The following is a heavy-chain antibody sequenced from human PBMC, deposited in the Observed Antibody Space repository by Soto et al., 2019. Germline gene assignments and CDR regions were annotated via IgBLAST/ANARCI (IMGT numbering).Heavy chain of an antibody. J-gene: IGHJ3*02. D-gene: IGHD3-22*01. CDR1: GFTFSSYA. Sequence: GGSLRLSCAASGFTFSSYAMHWVRQAPGKGLEWVAVISYDGSNKYYADSVKGRFTISRDNSKNTLYLQMNSLRAEGTAVYYCARGTSYYDSSGYYPTGPDAFDIWGQGTMVTVSS. CDR2: ISYDGSNK. CDR3: ARGTSYYDSSGYYPTGPDAFDI. V-gene: IGHV3-30-3*01.